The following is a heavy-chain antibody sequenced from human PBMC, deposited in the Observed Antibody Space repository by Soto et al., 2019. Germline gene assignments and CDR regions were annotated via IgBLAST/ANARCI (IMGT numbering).Heavy chain of an antibody. Sequence: VQLLESGGGLVQPGGSLRLSCAASGFTFSSYAMSWVRQAPGKGLEWVSAISGSGGSTYYADSVKGRFTISRDNSKNTLYLQMNSLRAEGTAVYYCAKGGQWPTDAFDIWGQGTMVTVSS. J-gene: IGHJ3*02. CDR2: ISGSGGST. D-gene: IGHD2-8*01. CDR1: GFTFSSYA. CDR3: AKGGQWPTDAFDI. V-gene: IGHV3-23*01.